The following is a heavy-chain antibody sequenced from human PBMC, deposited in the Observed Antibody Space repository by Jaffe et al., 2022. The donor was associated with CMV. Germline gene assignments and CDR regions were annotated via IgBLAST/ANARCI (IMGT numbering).Heavy chain of an antibody. D-gene: IGHD4-17*01. V-gene: IGHV1-2*02. CDR3: ARGMGKENYGDYSLSDYYYGMDV. CDR2: INPNSGGT. Sequence: QVQLVQSGAEVKKPGASVKVSCKASGYTFTGYYMHWVRQAPGQGLEWMGWINPNSGGTNYAQKFQGRVTMTRDTSISTAYMELSRLRSDDTAVYYCARGMGKENYGDYSLSDYYYGMDVWGQGTTVTVSS. CDR1: GYTFTGYY. J-gene: IGHJ6*02.